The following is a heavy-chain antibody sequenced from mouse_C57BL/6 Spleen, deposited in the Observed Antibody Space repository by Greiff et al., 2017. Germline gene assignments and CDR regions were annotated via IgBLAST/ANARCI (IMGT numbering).Heavy chain of an antibody. D-gene: IGHD1-1*01. Sequence: DVQLVESGGGLVKPGGSLKLSCAASGFTFSDYGMHWVRQAPEKGLEWVAYISSGSSTIYYADTVKGRFTISRDNAKNTLFLQMTSLRSEDTAMYYCAKSLYYGSSYGYFDVWGTGTTVTVSS. CDR2: ISSGSSTI. CDR1: GFTFSDYG. CDR3: AKSLYYGSSYGYFDV. V-gene: IGHV5-17*01. J-gene: IGHJ1*03.